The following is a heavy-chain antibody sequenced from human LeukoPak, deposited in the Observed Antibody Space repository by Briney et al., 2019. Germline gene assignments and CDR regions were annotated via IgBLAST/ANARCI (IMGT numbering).Heavy chain of an antibody. CDR3: ARGRQAYCGSDCSNFDY. CDR1: GGSISSYY. CDR2: IYTSGNT. V-gene: IGHV4-4*07. J-gene: IGHJ4*02. D-gene: IGHD2-21*02. Sequence: SETLSLXCTVSGGSISSYYWSWIRQPAGKGLEWIGRIYTSGNTNYNPSLKSRVTMSIDTSKNQFSLKPSSVTAADTAVYYCARGRQAYCGSDCSNFDYWGQGALVTVSS.